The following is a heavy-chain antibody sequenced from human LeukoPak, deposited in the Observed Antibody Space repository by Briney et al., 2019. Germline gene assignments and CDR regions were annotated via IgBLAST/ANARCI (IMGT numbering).Heavy chain of an antibody. CDR2: IIPILGIA. D-gene: IGHD2-15*01. V-gene: IGHV1-69*04. Sequence: ASVKVSWKASGGTFSSYTISWVRQAPAQGLEWMGRIIPILGIANYAQKFQGRVTITADKSTSTAYMELSSLRSEDTAVYYCARDFGRVLYCSGGSCYPRHYGMDVWGQGTTVTVSS. J-gene: IGHJ6*02. CDR1: GGTFSSYT. CDR3: ARDFGRVLYCSGGSCYPRHYGMDV.